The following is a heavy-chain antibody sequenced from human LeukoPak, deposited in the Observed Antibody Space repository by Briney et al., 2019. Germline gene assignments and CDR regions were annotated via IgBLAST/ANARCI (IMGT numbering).Heavy chain of an antibody. CDR1: GYTFTSYY. J-gene: IGHJ3*02. CDR2: INPSGGST. CDR3: ARGAEMATIDDDAFDI. D-gene: IGHD5-24*01. Sequence: ASVKVSCMASGYTFTSYYMHWVRQAPGQGLEWMGIINPSGGSTSYAQKFQGRVTMTRDTSTSTVYMELSSLRSEDTAVYYCARGAEMATIDDDAFDIWGQGTMVTVSS. V-gene: IGHV1-46*01.